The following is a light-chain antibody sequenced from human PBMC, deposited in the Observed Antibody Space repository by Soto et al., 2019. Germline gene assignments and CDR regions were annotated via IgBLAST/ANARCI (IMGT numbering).Light chain of an antibody. CDR2: WDS. V-gene: IGLV3-9*01. Sequence: SYELTQPLSVSVALGQTARITCGGNNIGSKNVHWHQQKPGQAPVLVIYWDSNRPSGIPERFSGSNSGNTATLTISRAQAGDEADYYCQVWDSSTARVFGGGTKLTVL. CDR1: NIGSKN. J-gene: IGLJ3*02. CDR3: QVWDSSTARV.